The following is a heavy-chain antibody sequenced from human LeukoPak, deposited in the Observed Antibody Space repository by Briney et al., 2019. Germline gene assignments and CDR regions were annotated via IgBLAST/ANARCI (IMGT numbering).Heavy chain of an antibody. D-gene: IGHD3-3*01. Sequence: SSETLSLTCTVSGGSISSYYWSWIRQPPGKGLEWIGYIYTSGSTNYNPSLKSRVTISVDTSKNQFSLKLSSVTAADTAVYYCARQTYDFWSGPLYMDVWGKGTTVTASS. CDR2: IYTSGST. CDR3: ARQTYDFWSGPLYMDV. J-gene: IGHJ6*03. CDR1: GGSISSYY. V-gene: IGHV4-4*09.